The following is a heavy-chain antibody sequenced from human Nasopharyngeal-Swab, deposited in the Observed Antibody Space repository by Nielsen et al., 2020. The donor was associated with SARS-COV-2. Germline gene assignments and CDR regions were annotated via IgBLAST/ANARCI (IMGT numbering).Heavy chain of an antibody. CDR1: GFSFTNDW. V-gene: IGHV3-15*01. CDR2: IRAKADGGTA. Sequence: GESPKISCAASGFSFTNDWSSWVRLAPGKGLEWIARIRAKADGGTADYAAPVLARFTISRDDSTSTVFLQMDNLKTEDTAVYYCSTRPSDTHVLWGRGTLVTVSS. CDR3: STRPSDTHVL. J-gene: IGHJ4*02.